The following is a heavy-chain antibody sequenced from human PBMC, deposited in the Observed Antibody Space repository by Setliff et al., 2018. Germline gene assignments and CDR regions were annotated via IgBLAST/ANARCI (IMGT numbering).Heavy chain of an antibody. Sequence: SETLSLTCTVSDDSFTSSRYYWGWIRQAPGSGLEWIGSISYSGTPYYNASVESRVTISIDTSRNQFSLELRSVTVADTATYYCVRPGGATVVARHFDYWGSGILVTVSS. V-gene: IGHV4-39*01. CDR1: DDSFTSSRYY. CDR3: VRPGGATVVARHFDY. J-gene: IGHJ4*01. D-gene: IGHD2-15*01. CDR2: ISYSGTP.